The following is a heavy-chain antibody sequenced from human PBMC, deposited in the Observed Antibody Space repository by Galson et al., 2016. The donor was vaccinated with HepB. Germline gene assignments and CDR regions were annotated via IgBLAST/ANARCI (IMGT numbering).Heavy chain of an antibody. CDR1: GFTFSNYV. Sequence: SLRLPCAASGFTFSNYVMRWIRQAPGKGLEWVSSILESGDVTWHADSAKGRFTVSRDNSKDTLYLQMNSLSAEDTAVYFCARLLGGSNHYYYGMDVWGQGTTVTVSS. D-gene: IGHD3-16*01. V-gene: IGHV3-23*01. J-gene: IGHJ6*02. CDR3: ARLLGGSNHYYYGMDV. CDR2: ILESGDVT.